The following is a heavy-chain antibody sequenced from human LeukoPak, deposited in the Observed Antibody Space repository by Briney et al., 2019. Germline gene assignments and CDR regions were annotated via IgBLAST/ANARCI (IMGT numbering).Heavy chain of an antibody. J-gene: IGHJ5*02. CDR1: GYTFTSYD. V-gene: IGHV1-8*01. D-gene: IGHD3-16*01. CDR3: ARQALGGGWFDP. CDR2: MNPNSGNT. Sequence: ASVKVSCKASGYTFTSYDINWVRQATGQGLEWMGWMNPNSGNTGYAQKFQGRVTMTRNTSISTAYMELSSLRSGDTAVYYCARQALGGGWFDPWGQGTLVTVSS.